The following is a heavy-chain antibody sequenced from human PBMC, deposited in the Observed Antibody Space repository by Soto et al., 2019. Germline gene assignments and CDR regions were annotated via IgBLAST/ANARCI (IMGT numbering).Heavy chain of an antibody. CDR3: ARHEGYFDWPRAYGMDV. V-gene: IGHV5-51*01. Sequence: GESLKISCKGSGYSFITYWIGWVRQMPGKGPEWMGIIYPGDSNTRYSPSFQGRVTISADKSISTAYLYWSSLKASDTAMYYCARHEGYFDWPRAYGMDVWGQGTTVTVSS. J-gene: IGHJ6*02. CDR2: IYPGDSNT. D-gene: IGHD3-9*01. CDR1: GYSFITYW.